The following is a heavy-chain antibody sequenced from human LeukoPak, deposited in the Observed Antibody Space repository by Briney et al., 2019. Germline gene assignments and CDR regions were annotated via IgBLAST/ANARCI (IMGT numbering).Heavy chain of an antibody. CDR1: GGSFSGYY. J-gene: IGHJ4*02. V-gene: IGHV4-34*01. D-gene: IGHD6-13*01. CDR3: TAAAGDY. Sequence: KASETLSLTCAVYGGSFSGYYWSWIRQPPGKGLEWIGEINHSGSTNYNPSLKSRVTISVDTSKNQFSLKLSSVTAADTAVYYYTAAAGDYWGQGTLVTVSS. CDR2: INHSGST.